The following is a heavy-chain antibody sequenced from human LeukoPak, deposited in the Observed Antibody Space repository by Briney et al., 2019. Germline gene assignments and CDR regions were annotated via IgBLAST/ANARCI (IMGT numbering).Heavy chain of an antibody. CDR1: GFIFSSYW. CDR3: ARDTRPVEMATIDY. Sequence: GGSLRLSCAASGFIFSSYWMSWVRQAPGKGLERVTNINHDGSEKYYVDSVKSRLTISRDNAENSLYLQMNSLRAEDTAVYYCARDTRPVEMATIDYWGQGTPVTVSS. D-gene: IGHD5-24*01. CDR2: INHDGSEK. J-gene: IGHJ4*02. V-gene: IGHV3-7*01.